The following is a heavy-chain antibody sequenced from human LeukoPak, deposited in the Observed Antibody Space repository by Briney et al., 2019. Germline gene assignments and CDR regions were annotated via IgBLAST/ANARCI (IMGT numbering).Heavy chain of an antibody. V-gene: IGHV4-4*07. Sequence: SETLSLTCTVPIGSISIYYWSWIPQPPGQGLVWIGHLYTRGSPTYNPSLKSRVTMSVDTSTNQFSLKLSSLTAADTAVYYCASVFTAYYYDSSGSLATDAFDIWGQGTMVTVSS. J-gene: IGHJ3*02. CDR3: ASVFTAYYYDSSGSLATDAFDI. CDR1: IGSISIYY. CDR2: LYTRGSP. D-gene: IGHD3-22*01.